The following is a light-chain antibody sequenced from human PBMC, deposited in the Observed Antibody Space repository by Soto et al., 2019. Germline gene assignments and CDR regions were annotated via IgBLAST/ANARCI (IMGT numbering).Light chain of an antibody. CDR1: QTISSNY. V-gene: IGKV3-20*01. CDR2: GAS. J-gene: IGKJ1*01. Sequence: EIVMTQSPGTLSLSAGQRATLSCRASQTISSNYLAWYQQTPGQAPSLLIDGASSRGTGIPDRFSSSGSGKDSTPTISRLAVEDLAVYYYQQYGRSPRTFGQGTKVEVK. CDR3: QQYGRSPRT.